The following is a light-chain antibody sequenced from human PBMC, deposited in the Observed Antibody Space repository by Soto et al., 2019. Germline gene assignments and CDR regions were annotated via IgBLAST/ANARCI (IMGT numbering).Light chain of an antibody. Sequence: EIVMTQSPATLSVSPGERATLSCRASQSVNSNLAWYQQKPGQAPRLLIYGASTRATGVPARFSGSGSGTKFTFTISSLQSEDFAVYYCQQYSNWPPRTFGQGTKLEIK. CDR3: QQYSNWPPRT. V-gene: IGKV3-15*01. CDR1: QSVNSN. CDR2: GAS. J-gene: IGKJ2*01.